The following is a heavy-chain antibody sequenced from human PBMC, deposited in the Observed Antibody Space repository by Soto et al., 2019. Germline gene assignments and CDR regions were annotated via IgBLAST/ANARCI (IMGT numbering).Heavy chain of an antibody. V-gene: IGHV3-30*18. CDR2: ISYDGSNK. CDR3: AKGGGIAARLYYYYGMDV. CDR1: GFTFSSYG. J-gene: IGHJ6*02. D-gene: IGHD6-6*01. Sequence: QVQLVESGGGVVQPGRSLRLSCAASGFTFSSYGMHWVRQAPGKGLEWVAVISYDGSNKYYADSVKGRFTISRDNSKNTLYLQMNSLRAEDTAVYYCAKGGGIAARLYYYYGMDVWGQGTKVTVSS.